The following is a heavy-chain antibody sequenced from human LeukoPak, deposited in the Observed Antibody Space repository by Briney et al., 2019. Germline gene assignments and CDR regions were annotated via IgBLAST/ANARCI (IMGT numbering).Heavy chain of an antibody. D-gene: IGHD3-22*01. CDR3: AKVLITMTSNY. CDR1: GFTFSSYG. Sequence: GGSLRLSCAASGFTFSSYGMHWVRQAPGKGLEWVAVISYDGSNRYYADSVKGRFTISRDNSKNTLYLQMNSLRAEDTAVYYCAKVLITMTSNYWGQGTLVTVSS. CDR2: ISYDGSNR. J-gene: IGHJ4*02. V-gene: IGHV3-30*18.